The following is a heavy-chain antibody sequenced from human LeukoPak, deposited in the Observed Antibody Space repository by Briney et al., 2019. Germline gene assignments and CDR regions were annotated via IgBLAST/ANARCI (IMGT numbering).Heavy chain of an antibody. CDR3: ASQYDFWSGYHRYFDY. Sequence: SETLSLTCTVSGGSISNYYWSWIRQPPGKGLEWIGFIYYSGSTNYNPSLKSRVTISVDTSKNQFSLKLSSVTAADTAVYYCASQYDFWSGYHRYFDYWGQGTLVTVSS. D-gene: IGHD3-3*01. CDR1: GGSISNYY. V-gene: IGHV4-59*12. J-gene: IGHJ4*02. CDR2: IYYSGST.